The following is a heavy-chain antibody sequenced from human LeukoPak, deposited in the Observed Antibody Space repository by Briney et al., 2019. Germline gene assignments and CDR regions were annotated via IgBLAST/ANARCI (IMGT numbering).Heavy chain of an antibody. V-gene: IGHV1-2*02. CDR1: GYTFTGYY. CDR3: ARWTTLLTD. D-gene: IGHD2-15*01. CDR2: ISPNSGDT. Sequence: GASVKVSCKTSGYTFTGYYMHWVRQAPGQGLEWMGWISPNSGDTNYAQKFQGRVTMTRDTSISTAYVELSSLRSDDTAVYYCARWTTLLTDWGQGTMVTVSS. J-gene: IGHJ3*01.